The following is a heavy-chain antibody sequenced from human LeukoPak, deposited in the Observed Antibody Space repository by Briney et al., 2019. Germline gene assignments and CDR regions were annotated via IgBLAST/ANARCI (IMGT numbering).Heavy chain of an antibody. V-gene: IGHV4-39*01. J-gene: IGHJ5*02. CDR2: IYYSGST. Sequence: SETLSLTCTVSGGSISSCGYYWGWIRQPPGKGLEWIACIYYSGSTYYNPSLKSRVTISVDTSKNQLSLKLSSLTAPDTAVYYCARHEYSGSYYGLSWFDPWGQGTLVTVSS. CDR1: GGSISSCGYY. D-gene: IGHD1-26*01. CDR3: ARHEYSGSYYGLSWFDP.